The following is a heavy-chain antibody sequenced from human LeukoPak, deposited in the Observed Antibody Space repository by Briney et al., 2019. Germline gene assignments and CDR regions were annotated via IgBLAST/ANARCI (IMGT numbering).Heavy chain of an antibody. CDR1: GFTFSSYS. J-gene: IGHJ4*02. CDR2: ISGSGGST. D-gene: IGHD3-3*01. CDR3: AKDRKPTYYDFWSGFTIFDY. V-gene: IGHV3-23*01. Sequence: GGSLRLSCAASGFTFSSYSMNWVRQAPGKGLEWVSAISGSGGSTYYADSVKGRFTISRDNSKNTLYLQMNSLRAEDTAVYYCAKDRKPTYYDFWSGFTIFDYWGQGTLVTVSS.